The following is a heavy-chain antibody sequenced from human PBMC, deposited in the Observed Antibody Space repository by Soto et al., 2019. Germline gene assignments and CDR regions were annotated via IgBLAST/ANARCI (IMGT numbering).Heavy chain of an antibody. CDR1: GYTFTSYA. J-gene: IGHJ5*02. V-gene: IGHV1-18*01. D-gene: IGHD3-10*01. CDR2: ISGYNGDT. Sequence: QVQLVQSGAEVKKPGASVKVSCTASGYTFTSYAISWVRQAPGQGLEWMGWISGYNGDTKYAQKFQGRVTMTTDTSTSTGYMELRSLGSDATAVYSCARDRLTGNWFDPWGQGTLVTVSS. CDR3: ARDRLTGNWFDP.